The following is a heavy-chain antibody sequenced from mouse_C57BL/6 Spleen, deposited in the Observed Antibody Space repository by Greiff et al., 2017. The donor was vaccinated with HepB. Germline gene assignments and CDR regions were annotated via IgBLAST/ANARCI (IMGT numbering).Heavy chain of an antibody. V-gene: IGHV1-15*01. J-gene: IGHJ2*01. CDR1: GYTFTDYE. CDR2: IDPETGGT. Sequence: QVQLQQSGAELVRPGASVTLSCKASGYTFTDYEMHWVKQTPVHGLEWIGAIDPETGGTAYHQKFKGQAILTADKSSSTAYMELRSLTSEDSAVYSCTRSKLGRFDYWGQGTTLTVSS. CDR3: TRSKLGRFDY. D-gene: IGHD4-1*01.